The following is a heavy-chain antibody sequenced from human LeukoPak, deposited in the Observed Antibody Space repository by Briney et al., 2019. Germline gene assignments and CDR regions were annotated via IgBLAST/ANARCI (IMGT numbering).Heavy chain of an antibody. Sequence: QPGGSLRLSCEASGFTFLNYAMSWVRRAPGKGLQWVSGISGRDDTTYYTDSPEGSTYYTSSAEGRFTISRDNSKNTVYLQIDSLGVEDTAVYYCAKCMSATGVCLNFDSWSQGILVTVSS. CDR3: AKCMSATGVCLNFDS. V-gene: IGHV3-23*01. J-gene: IGHJ4*02. CDR2: ISGRDDTTYYTDSPEGST. CDR1: GFTFLNYA. D-gene: IGHD2-21*02.